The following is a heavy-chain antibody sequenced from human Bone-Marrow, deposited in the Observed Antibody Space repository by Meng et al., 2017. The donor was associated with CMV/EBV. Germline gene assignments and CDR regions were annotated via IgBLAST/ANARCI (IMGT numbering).Heavy chain of an antibody. CDR1: GYSFTSYG. D-gene: IGHD1-26*01. CDR2: ISAYNGNK. V-gene: IGHV1-18*01. J-gene: IGHJ2*01. CDR3: ARAGGWELLVGDWYFDL. Sequence: GHLVPVGAKCMKPAASVKAPGNASGYSFTSYGSSWVRQAPGQGLEWMGWISAYNGNKNYAQKLQGRVTMTTDTSTSTAYMERRSLRSDDTAVYYCARAGGWELLVGDWYFDLWGRGTLVTVSS.